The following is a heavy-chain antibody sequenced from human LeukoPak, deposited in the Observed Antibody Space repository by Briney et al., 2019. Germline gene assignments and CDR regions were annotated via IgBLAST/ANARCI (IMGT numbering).Heavy chain of an antibody. CDR1: GFTFSSYW. CDR3: ARDWSAWTMVRGVIDY. Sequence: PGGSLRLSCAASGFTFSSYWMSWVRQAPGKGLEWVANIKQDGSEKYYVDSVKGRFTISRDNAKNSLYLQMNSLRAEDTAVYYCARDWSAWTMVRGVIDYWGQGTLVTVSS. V-gene: IGHV3-7*01. J-gene: IGHJ4*02. D-gene: IGHD3-10*01. CDR2: IKQDGSEK.